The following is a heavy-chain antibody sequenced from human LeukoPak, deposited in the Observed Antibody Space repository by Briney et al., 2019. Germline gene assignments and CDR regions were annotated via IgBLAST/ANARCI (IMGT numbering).Heavy chain of an antibody. V-gene: IGHV3-30-3*01. D-gene: IGHD3-22*01. J-gene: IGHJ4*02. CDR3: ARALTPPYYYDSSGYYEDY. Sequence: GGSLRLSCAASGFTLSSYAMHWVRQAPGKGLEWVAVISYDGSNKYYADSVKGRFTISRDNAKNSLYLQMNSLRAEDTAVYYCARALTPPYYYDSSGYYEDYWGQGTLVTVSS. CDR2: ISYDGSNK. CDR1: GFTLSSYA.